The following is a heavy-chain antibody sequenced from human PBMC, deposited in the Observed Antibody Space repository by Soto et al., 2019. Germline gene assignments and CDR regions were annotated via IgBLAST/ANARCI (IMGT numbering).Heavy chain of an antibody. CDR2: IWYDGSNK. CDR3: ARPYSSGWYHGVYYYYGMDV. V-gene: IGHV3-33*01. D-gene: IGHD6-19*01. Sequence: GGSLRLSCAASGFTFSSYGMHWVRQAPGKGLEWVAVIWYDGSNKYYADSVKGRFTISRDNSKNTLYLQMNSLRAEDTAVYYCARPYSSGWYHGVYYYYGMDVWGQGTTVTVSS. J-gene: IGHJ6*02. CDR1: GFTFSSYG.